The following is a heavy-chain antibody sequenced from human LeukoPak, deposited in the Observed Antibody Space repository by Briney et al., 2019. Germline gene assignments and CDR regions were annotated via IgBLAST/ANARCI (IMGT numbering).Heavy chain of an antibody. Sequence: GGSLRLSCAASGFTSSRYWMHWVRQAPGKGLVWVSRINRDGSATTYADSVKGRFTVSRDNGKNTLYLQMNSLSADDTAVYCCARDQEGDVGAISYYFAIDVWGQGTTVTVAS. D-gene: IGHD1-26*01. V-gene: IGHV3-74*01. J-gene: IGHJ6*02. CDR3: ARDQEGDVGAISYYFAIDV. CDR1: GFTSSRYW. CDR2: INRDGSAT.